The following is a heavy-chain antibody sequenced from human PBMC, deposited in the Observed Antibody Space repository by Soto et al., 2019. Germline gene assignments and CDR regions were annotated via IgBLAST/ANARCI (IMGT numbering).Heavy chain of an antibody. CDR3: AKDGGAPYGMDV. D-gene: IGHD2-15*01. J-gene: IGHJ6*02. Sequence: GGSLRLSCAASGFTFSSYAMTWVRQAPGKGLEWVSAISGSGGSTYYADSVKGRFTISRDNSKNTLYLQMNSLRAEDTAVYYCAKDGGAPYGMDVWGQGTTVTVS. V-gene: IGHV3-23*01. CDR1: GFTFSSYA. CDR2: ISGSGGST.